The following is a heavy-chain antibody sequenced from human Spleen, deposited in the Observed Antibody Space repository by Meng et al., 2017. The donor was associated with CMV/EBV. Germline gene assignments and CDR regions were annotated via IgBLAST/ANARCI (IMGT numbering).Heavy chain of an antibody. J-gene: IGHJ4*02. V-gene: IGHV1-2*02. Sequence: ASGYLFTDYYIHWVRQAPGQGLEWIGCVNPNTGDTNYEQKFQVRVTLTRDTSISSSYMELSGLTSDDTALYYCARVRSRYNWNDDTFWGQGTLVTVSS. CDR2: VNPNTGDT. CDR3: ARVRSRYNWNDDTF. CDR1: GYLFTDYY. D-gene: IGHD1-1*01.